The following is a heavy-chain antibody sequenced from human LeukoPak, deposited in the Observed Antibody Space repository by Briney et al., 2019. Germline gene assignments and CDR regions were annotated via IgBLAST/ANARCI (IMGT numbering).Heavy chain of an antibody. CDR3: ARDTNIPESETFHY. Sequence: ASVKVSCKVSGYTLTELSMHWVRQAPGKGLEWMGGFDPEDGETIYAQKFQGRVTMTEDTSTDTAYMELSSLRSEDTAVYYCARDTNIPESETFHYWGQGTLVTVSS. CDR2: FDPEDGET. V-gene: IGHV1-24*01. CDR1: GYTLTELS. J-gene: IGHJ4*02. D-gene: IGHD2-2*02.